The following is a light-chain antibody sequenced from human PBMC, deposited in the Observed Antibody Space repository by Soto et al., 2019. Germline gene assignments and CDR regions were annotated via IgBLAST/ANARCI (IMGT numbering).Light chain of an antibody. V-gene: IGKV3-20*01. Sequence: EVVLTQSPGTLSLSPGERATLSCGASQSVSGSDLAWYQQKPGQAPRLLISGVSNRATGTPDRFSGSGSGTDFTLTISSLEPEDFEVFYCHQYGISPPTFGPGTKVDIK. J-gene: IGKJ1*01. CDR3: HQYGISPPT. CDR2: GVS. CDR1: QSVSGSD.